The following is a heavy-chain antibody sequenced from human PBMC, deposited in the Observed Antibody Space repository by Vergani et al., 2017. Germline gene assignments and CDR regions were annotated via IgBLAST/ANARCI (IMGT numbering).Heavy chain of an antibody. CDR2: INHSGST. J-gene: IGHJ4*02. Sequence: QVQLQQWGAGLLKPSETLSLTCAVYGGSFSGYYWSWIRQPPGKGVEWIGEINHSGSTNYNPSLKSRVTISVDTSKNQFSLKLSSVTAADTAVYYCARVLDTAMVYPFDYWGQGTLVTVSS. V-gene: IGHV4-34*01. D-gene: IGHD5-18*01. CDR3: ARVLDTAMVYPFDY. CDR1: GGSFSGYY.